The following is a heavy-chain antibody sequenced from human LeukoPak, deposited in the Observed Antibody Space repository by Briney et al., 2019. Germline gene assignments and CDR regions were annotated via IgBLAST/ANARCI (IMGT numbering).Heavy chain of an antibody. D-gene: IGHD3-16*01. J-gene: IGHJ4*02. CDR2: ISGSGGST. Sequence: PGGSLRLSCAASGFTFSSYAMSWVRQAPGKGLEWVSAISGSGGSTYYADSVKGRFTISRDNSKNTLYLQMNSLRAEDTAVYYCAKDVYDYVRGSYPFDYWGQGTLVTVSS. CDR1: GFTFSSYA. CDR3: AKDVYDYVRGSYPFDY. V-gene: IGHV3-23*01.